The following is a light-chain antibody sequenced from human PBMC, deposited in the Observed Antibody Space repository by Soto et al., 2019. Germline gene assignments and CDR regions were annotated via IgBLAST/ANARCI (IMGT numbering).Light chain of an antibody. Sequence: IQMTQSPSSLSASIGDTVTITCQASQDISTYLNWDRQKQGKTPEVLIWRASRLTRGVPSRFSGSGSGTDFTLTITSLQPEDFATYYCQQFDTLLTIGGRTTVDLK. CDR3: QQFDTLLT. CDR2: RAS. V-gene: IGKV1-33*01. CDR1: QDISTY. J-gene: IGKJ4*01.